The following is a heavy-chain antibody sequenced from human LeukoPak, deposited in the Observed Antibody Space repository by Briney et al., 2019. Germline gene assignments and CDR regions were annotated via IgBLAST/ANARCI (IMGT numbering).Heavy chain of an antibody. CDR3: AKDPNYYDSSGYYHGGDYFDY. D-gene: IGHD3-22*01. Sequence: PGGSLRLSCAASGFTFSSYAMSWVRQAPGKGLEWVLAISGSGGSTYYADSVKGRFTISRDNSKNTLYLQMNSLRAEDTAVYYCAKDPNYYDSSGYYHGGDYFDYWGQGTLVTVSS. V-gene: IGHV3-23*01. J-gene: IGHJ4*02. CDR1: GFTFSSYA. CDR2: ISGSGGST.